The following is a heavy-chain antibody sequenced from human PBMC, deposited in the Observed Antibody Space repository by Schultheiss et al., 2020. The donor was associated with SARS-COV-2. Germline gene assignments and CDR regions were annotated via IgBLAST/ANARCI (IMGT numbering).Heavy chain of an antibody. CDR3: AKDFYIGSTDTAMVTGFDY. D-gene: IGHD5-18*01. V-gene: IGHV3-30*18. CDR2: ISYDGSNK. Sequence: GGSLRLSCAASGFTFSSYGMHWVRQAPGKGLEWVAVISYDGSNKYYADSVKGRFTISRDNSKNTLYLQMNSLRAEDTAVYYCAKDFYIGSTDTAMVTGFDYWGQGTLVTVSS. CDR1: GFTFSSYG. J-gene: IGHJ4*02.